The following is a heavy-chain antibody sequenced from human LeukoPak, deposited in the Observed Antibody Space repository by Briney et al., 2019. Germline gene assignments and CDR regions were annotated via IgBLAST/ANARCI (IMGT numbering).Heavy chain of an antibody. CDR2: INRDGSKN. J-gene: IGHJ3*01. Sequence: GGSLRLSCAASEFTFGSYWMTWVRQPPGKGLEWVANINRDGSKNHFVDSVKGRFTISRDNAKNFLYLQMNSLRAEDTAVYFCARDSSPYCGDDCYFDAFDLWGQGTMVTVSS. D-gene: IGHD2-21*02. CDR3: ARDSSPYCGDDCYFDAFDL. V-gene: IGHV3-7*03. CDR1: EFTFGSYW.